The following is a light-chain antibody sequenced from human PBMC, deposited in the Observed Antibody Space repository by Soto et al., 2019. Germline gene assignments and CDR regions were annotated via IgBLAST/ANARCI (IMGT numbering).Light chain of an antibody. J-gene: IGKJ3*01. Sequence: DIQMTQSPSSLSASVGDRVTITCQASQDISDYLNWYHQKPGKAPKFLIYDASYLETGVPSRFSGSGSGTDFTFTISSLQPEDIGTYYCQQYQSLPFTFGPGTKVDMK. V-gene: IGKV1-33*01. CDR2: DAS. CDR3: QQYQSLPFT. CDR1: QDISDY.